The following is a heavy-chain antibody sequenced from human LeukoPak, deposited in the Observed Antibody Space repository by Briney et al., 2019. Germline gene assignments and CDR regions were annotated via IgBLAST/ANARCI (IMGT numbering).Heavy chain of an antibody. CDR2: IDWDDDK. V-gene: IGHV2-70*01. CDR3: ARSARYGSGSYYTLEFDP. Sequence: SGPALVKPTQTLTLTCTFSGFSLSTSRMCVSWIRQPPGKALEWLALIDWDDDKYYSTSLKTRLTISKDTSKNQVVLTMTNMDPVDTATYYCARSARYGSGSYYTLEFDPWGQGTLVTVSS. D-gene: IGHD3-10*01. J-gene: IGHJ5*02. CDR1: GFSLSTSRMC.